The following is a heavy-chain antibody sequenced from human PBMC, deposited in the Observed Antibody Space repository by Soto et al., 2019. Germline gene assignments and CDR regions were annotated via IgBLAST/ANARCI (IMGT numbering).Heavy chain of an antibody. CDR3: ESLYGCAPDY. CDR2: IYYSGST. CDR1: GGSIRSYY. V-gene: IGHV4-59*12. Sequence: QVQLQESGPGLVKPSETLSLTCTVSGGSIRSYYWSWIRQPPGKGLEWIGYIYYSGSTNYNPSLNSRVTISVDTSKTPSSLKLSSVTAADTAVYSCESLYGCAPDYWGQGTLGTVSS. J-gene: IGHJ4*02. D-gene: IGHD4-17*01.